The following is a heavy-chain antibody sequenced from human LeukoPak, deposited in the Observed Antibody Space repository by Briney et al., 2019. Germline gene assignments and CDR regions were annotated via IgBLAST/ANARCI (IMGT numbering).Heavy chain of an antibody. V-gene: IGHV4-4*07. D-gene: IGHD3-22*01. CDR2: IYASGTT. CDR3: ARDRYYYDSSGYYYYFDY. J-gene: IGHJ4*02. CDR1: GGSINNYY. Sequence: SETLSLTCTVSGGSINNYYWSWIRQPAGKGPEWIGRIYASGTTRYNPSLRSRVTMSVDTSKNQFSLRLSSVTAADAAVYYCARDRYYYDSSGYYYYFDYWGQGTLVTVSS.